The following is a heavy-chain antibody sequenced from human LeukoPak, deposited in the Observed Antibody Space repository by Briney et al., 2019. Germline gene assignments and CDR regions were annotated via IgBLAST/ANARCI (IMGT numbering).Heavy chain of an antibody. D-gene: IGHD6-19*01. J-gene: IGHJ3*02. CDR2: ISAHSGNT. Sequence: ASVKVSCKASGYTLTNYGISWVRQAPGQGLEWIGWISAHSGNTNYVQKFQDRVTMTTDTSTSTDYMELRSLRSEDTAVYYCARARGRWLAGDFDAFDIWGQGTMVTVSS. CDR1: GYTLTNYG. CDR3: ARARGRWLAGDFDAFDI. V-gene: IGHV1-18*01.